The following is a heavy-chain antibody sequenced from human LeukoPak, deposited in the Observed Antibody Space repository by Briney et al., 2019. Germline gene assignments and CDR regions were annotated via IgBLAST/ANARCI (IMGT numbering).Heavy chain of an antibody. J-gene: IGHJ5*02. V-gene: IGHV3-23*01. Sequence: GGSLRLSCAASGFTFSSYAMNWVRQAPGKGLEWVSAISGSGGSTYYGDSVKGRFTISRDNSKNTLYMQMNSLRADDTAVYYCARGLGPIAMFDPWGQGTLVTVSS. CDR3: ARGLGPIAMFDP. D-gene: IGHD6-6*01. CDR2: ISGSGGST. CDR1: GFTFSSYA.